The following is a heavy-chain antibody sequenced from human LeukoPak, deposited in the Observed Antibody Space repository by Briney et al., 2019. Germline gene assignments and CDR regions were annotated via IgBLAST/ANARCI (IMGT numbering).Heavy chain of an antibody. V-gene: IGHV4-34*01. CDR1: GGSFSGYY. J-gene: IGHJ5*02. Sequence: PSETLSLTCAVYGGSFSGYYWTWIRQPPGKGLEWIGEINHSGSTNYNPSLKSRVTISVDTSKNQFSLTLSSVTAADTAVYYCASLIAARPSWGQGTLVTVSS. D-gene: IGHD6-6*01. CDR2: INHSGST. CDR3: ASLIAARPS.